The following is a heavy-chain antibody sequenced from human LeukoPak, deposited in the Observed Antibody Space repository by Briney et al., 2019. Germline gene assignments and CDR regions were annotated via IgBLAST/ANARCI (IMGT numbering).Heavy chain of an antibody. CDR1: GFTVITND. Sequence: GGSLRLSCAASGFTVITNDMTWVRQAPGKGLEWVSVLYSDGNTKYADSVQGRFTISRDNSKNTLYLEMISLSPDDTAVYYCARGVEPLAANTLAYWGQGTLVTVSS. V-gene: IGHV3-53*01. CDR2: LYSDGNT. J-gene: IGHJ4*02. D-gene: IGHD1-14*01. CDR3: ARGVEPLAANTLAY.